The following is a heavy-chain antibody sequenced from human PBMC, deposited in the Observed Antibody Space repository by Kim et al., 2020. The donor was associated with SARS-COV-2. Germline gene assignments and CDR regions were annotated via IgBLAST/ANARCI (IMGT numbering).Heavy chain of an antibody. CDR2: MNPNSGNT. J-gene: IGHJ3*02. D-gene: IGHD6-13*01. V-gene: IGHV1-8*01. Sequence: ASVKVSCKASGYTFTSYDINWVRQATGQGLEWMGWMNPNSGNTGYAQKFQGRVTMTRNTSISTAYMELSSLRSEDTAVYYCASGIAAAYPGDDAFDIWGQGTMVTVSS. CDR1: GYTFTSYD. CDR3: ASGIAAAYPGDDAFDI.